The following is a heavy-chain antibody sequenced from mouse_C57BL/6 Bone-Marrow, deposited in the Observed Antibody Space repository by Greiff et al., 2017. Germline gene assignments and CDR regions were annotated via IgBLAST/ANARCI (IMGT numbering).Heavy chain of an antibody. Sequence: VQLQQSGPVLVKPGASVKMSCKASGYTFTDYYMNWVKQSHGKSLEWIGVINPYNGGTSYNQKVNGKATLTVDKSSSTAYIELNSLTSEDSAVYYCVSYDYDFAYWGQGTLVTVSA. J-gene: IGHJ3*01. CDR3: VSYDYDFAY. CDR1: GYTFTDYY. D-gene: IGHD2-4*01. V-gene: IGHV1-19*01. CDR2: INPYNGGT.